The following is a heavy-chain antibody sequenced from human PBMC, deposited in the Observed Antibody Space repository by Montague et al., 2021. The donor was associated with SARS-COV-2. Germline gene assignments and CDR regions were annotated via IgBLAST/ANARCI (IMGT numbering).Heavy chain of an antibody. CDR2: IYYSGST. CDR1: GGSISSSSYY. J-gene: IGHJ3*02. Sequence: SETLSLTCTVSGGSISSSSYYWGWIRQPPGKGLEWIGSIYYSGSTYYNPSLKSRVTISVDTSKNQFSLKLSSVTAADTAVYYCARWKQYCSGGSCYSNRFDIWGQGTMVTVSS. D-gene: IGHD2-15*01. CDR3: ARWKQYCSGGSCYSNRFDI. V-gene: IGHV4-39*01.